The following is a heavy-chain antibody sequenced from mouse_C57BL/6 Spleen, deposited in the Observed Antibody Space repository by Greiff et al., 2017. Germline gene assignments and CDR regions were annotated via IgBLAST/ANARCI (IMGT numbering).Heavy chain of an antibody. D-gene: IGHD4-1*02. Sequence: EVMLVESGEGLVKPGGSLKLSCAASGFTFSSYAMSWVRQTPEKRLEWVAYISSGGDYVYYADNVKGRFTISRDNARNTLYLQMSSLKSEDTAMYYCTRAQLGRGRNYFDYWGQGTNLTDYS. J-gene: IGHJ2*01. CDR2: ISSGGDYV. CDR1: GFTFSSYA. V-gene: IGHV5-9-1*02. CDR3: TRAQLGRGRNYFDY.